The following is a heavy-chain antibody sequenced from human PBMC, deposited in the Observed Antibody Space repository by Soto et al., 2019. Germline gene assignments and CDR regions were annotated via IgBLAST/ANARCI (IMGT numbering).Heavy chain of an antibody. V-gene: IGHV4-31*11. CDR2: IYYSGST. Sequence: PSETLSLTYAVSGGSISSGGYYWSWIRQHPGKGLEWIGYIYYSGSTYYNPSLKSRVTISVDTSKNQFSLKLSSVTAADTAVNYCARGEDDDILTGYYKPFPGDDGGQRTMVHVS. CDR3: ARGEDDDILTGYYKPFPGDD. J-gene: IGHJ4*02. CDR1: GGSISSGGYY. D-gene: IGHD3-9*01.